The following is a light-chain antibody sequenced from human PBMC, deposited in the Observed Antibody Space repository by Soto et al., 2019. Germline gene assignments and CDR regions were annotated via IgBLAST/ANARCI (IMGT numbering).Light chain of an antibody. V-gene: IGLV8-61*01. CDR3: ALYVGSGTVV. CDR1: SGSVSTSYY. CDR2: NTT. Sequence: QAVVTQEPSFSGSPGGTVILTCGLTSGSVSTSYYPSWYQQSPGMAPRTLIYNTTTRSSGVPDRFSGSILGNNAALTITGAQSDDESDYLCALYVGSGTVVFGGGTKLTVL. J-gene: IGLJ2*01.